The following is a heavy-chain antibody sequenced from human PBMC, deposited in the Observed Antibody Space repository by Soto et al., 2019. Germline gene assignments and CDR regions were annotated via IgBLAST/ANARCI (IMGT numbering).Heavy chain of an antibody. CDR2: IIPIFGIG. D-gene: IGHD3-3*01. J-gene: IGHJ6*02. CDR1: GGTFNRYA. Sequence: QVQLVQSGAEVKKPGSSVKVSCKASGGTFNRYAISWVRQSPGQGLEGIGGIIPIFGIGNDAQRFQGRGTITADESTGKAYMELSSLRSEDTGVYYCARSAIALFGVVSIPPNSYSEMDVWGPGTTVTVSS. CDR3: ARSAIALFGVVSIPPNSYSEMDV. V-gene: IGHV1-69*01.